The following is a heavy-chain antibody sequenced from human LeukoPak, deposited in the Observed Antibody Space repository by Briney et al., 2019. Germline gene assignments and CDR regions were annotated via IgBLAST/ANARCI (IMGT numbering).Heavy chain of an antibody. V-gene: IGHV1-69*05. Sequence: ASVKVSCKASGGTFSSYAISWERQAPGQGLEWMGRIIPIFGTANYAQKFQGRVTITTDESTSTAYMELSSLRSEDTAVYYCARATSGYFDYWGQGTLVTVSS. CDR3: ARATSGYFDY. D-gene: IGHD1-26*01. CDR1: GGTFSSYA. J-gene: IGHJ4*02. CDR2: IIPIFGTA.